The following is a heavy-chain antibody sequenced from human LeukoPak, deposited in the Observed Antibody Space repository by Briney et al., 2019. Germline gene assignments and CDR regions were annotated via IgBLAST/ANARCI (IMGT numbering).Heavy chain of an antibody. J-gene: IGHJ3*02. CDR2: IYYSGST. Sequence: PSETLSLTCTVSGGIIGGYYWSWIRQPPGKGLEWIGYIYYSGSTNYNPSRKSRVTISVDTSNNQFSLKLNSVTAADTAEYYCARAKWGYAFDIWGQGTMVTVSS. CDR3: ARAKWGYAFDI. CDR1: GGIIGGYY. V-gene: IGHV4-59*01. D-gene: IGHD1-26*01.